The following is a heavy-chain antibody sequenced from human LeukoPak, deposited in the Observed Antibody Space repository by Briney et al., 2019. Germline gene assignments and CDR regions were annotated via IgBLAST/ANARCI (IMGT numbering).Heavy chain of an antibody. CDR2: ISPNSGGT. V-gene: IGHV1-2*02. CDR1: GYTFTDNH. Sequence: ASVKVSCKASGYTFTDNHMHWVRQAPGQGLEWMGWISPNSGGTNCAQKFRGRVTMTRDTSISTAYMELSGLTPDDTAVYYCARDLTIAAAGTFGYWGQGTLVTVSS. D-gene: IGHD6-13*01. CDR3: ARDLTIAAAGTFGY. J-gene: IGHJ4*02.